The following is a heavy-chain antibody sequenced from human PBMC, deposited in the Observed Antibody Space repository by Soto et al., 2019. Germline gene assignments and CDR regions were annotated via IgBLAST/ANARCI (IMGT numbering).Heavy chain of an antibody. CDR2: IYPAGNT. CDR1: GFTVSSHH. V-gene: IGHV3-53*01. CDR3: ARGLDTAKSGY. Sequence: GGSLRLSCAASGFTVSSHHMTWVLQAPGRGPEWVSTIYPAGNTFYADSVKGRFTNSRDTSKNMLSLQMNSLRADDTAVYYCARGLDTAKSGYWGQGTLVTVSS. J-gene: IGHJ4*02. D-gene: IGHD5-18*01.